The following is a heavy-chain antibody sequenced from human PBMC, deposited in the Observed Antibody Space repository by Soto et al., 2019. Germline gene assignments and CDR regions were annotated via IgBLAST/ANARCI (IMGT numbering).Heavy chain of an antibody. Sequence: QVQLVQSGAEVKKPGSSVKVSCKASGGTFSSYAISWVRQAPGQGLEWMGGIIPISGTANYAQKVQGRITITADESTSTAYMELSSLRSEDTVVYYGAGEQSSSTRLEISVYYYYGMDVWGQGTTVTVSS. D-gene: IGHD2-2*01. CDR3: AGEQSSSTRLEISVYYYYGMDV. CDR1: GGTFSSYA. V-gene: IGHV1-69*01. CDR2: IIPISGTA. J-gene: IGHJ6*02.